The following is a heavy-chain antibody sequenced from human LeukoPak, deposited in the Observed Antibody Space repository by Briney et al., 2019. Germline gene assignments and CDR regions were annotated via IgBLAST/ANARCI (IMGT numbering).Heavy chain of an antibody. J-gene: IGHJ4*02. D-gene: IGHD2-15*01. Sequence: SVKVSCKASGGTFSSYAISWVRQAPGQGLEWMGGIIPVFGTANYAQKFQGRVTITADESTSTAYMELSSLRSEDTAVYYCASRHCSGGSCYWYYFDYWGQGTLVTVSS. CDR2: IIPVFGTA. V-gene: IGHV1-69*13. CDR1: GGTFSSYA. CDR3: ASRHCSGGSCYWYYFDY.